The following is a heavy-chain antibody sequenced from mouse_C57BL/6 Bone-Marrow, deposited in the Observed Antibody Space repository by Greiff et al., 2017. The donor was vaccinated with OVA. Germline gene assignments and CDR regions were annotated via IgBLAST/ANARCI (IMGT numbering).Heavy chain of an antibody. V-gene: IGHV1-81*01. D-gene: IGHD2-5*01. CDR2: IYPRSGNT. CDR1: GYTFTSYG. CDR3: ARYDSNYYFDY. J-gene: IGHJ2*01. Sequence: VQLQQSGAELARPGASVKLSCKASGYTFTSYGISWVKQRTGKGLEWIGEIYPRSGNTYYNEKFKGKATLTADKSSSTAYMELRSLTSEDSAVYFCARYDSNYYFDYWGQGTTLTVSS.